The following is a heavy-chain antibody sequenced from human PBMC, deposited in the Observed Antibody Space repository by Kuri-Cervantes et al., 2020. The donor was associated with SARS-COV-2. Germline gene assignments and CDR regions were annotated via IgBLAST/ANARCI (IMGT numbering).Heavy chain of an antibody. Sequence: GESLKISCAASGFTFSSYAMSWVRQAPGKGLEWVANIKQDGSEKYYVDSVKGRFTISRDNAKNSLYLQMNSLRAEDTAVYYCARVSSGYGFDYWGQGTLVTVSS. D-gene: IGHD5-12*01. CDR3: ARVSSGYGFDY. CDR1: GFTFSSYA. V-gene: IGHV3-7*01. CDR2: IKQDGSEK. J-gene: IGHJ4*02.